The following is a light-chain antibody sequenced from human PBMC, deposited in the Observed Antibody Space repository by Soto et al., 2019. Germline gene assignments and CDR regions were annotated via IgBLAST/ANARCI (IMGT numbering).Light chain of an antibody. CDR2: DVS. Sequence: QSVLTQPASVSGSPGQSITISCTGTSSDVGGYNYVSWYQQHQGKAPKLMIYDVSNRPSGVSNRFSGSKSGNTASLTISGLQAEDEADYYCSSYTSSSTDVVFGGGTKLTVL. CDR3: SSYTSSSTDVV. V-gene: IGLV2-14*01. CDR1: SSDVGGYNY. J-gene: IGLJ2*01.